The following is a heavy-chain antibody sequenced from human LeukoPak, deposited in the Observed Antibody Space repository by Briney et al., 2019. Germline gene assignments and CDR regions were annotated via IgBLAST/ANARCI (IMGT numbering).Heavy chain of an antibody. Sequence: SVKVSCKASGYTFTSYGISWVRQAPGQGLEWMGRIIPIFGTANYAQKFQGRVTITTDESTSTAYMELSSLRSEDTAVYYCARELGYYMDVWGKGTTVTVSS. D-gene: IGHD3-16*01. V-gene: IGHV1-69*05. CDR3: ARELGYYMDV. J-gene: IGHJ6*03. CDR1: GYTFTSYG. CDR2: IIPIFGTA.